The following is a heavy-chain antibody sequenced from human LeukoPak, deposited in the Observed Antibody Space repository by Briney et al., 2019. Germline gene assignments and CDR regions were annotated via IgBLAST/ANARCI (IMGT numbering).Heavy chain of an antibody. V-gene: IGHV3-33*06. CDR3: AKDVGLRYSSGWYLDY. CDR2: IWYDGSNK. J-gene: IGHJ4*02. D-gene: IGHD6-19*01. Sequence: GSLRLSCAASGFTFSSYGMHWVRQTPGKGLEWVAVIWYDGSNKYYADSVKGRFTISRDNSKNTLYLQMNSLRAEDTAVYYCAKDVGLRYSSGWYLDYWGQGTLVTVSS. CDR1: GFTFSSYG.